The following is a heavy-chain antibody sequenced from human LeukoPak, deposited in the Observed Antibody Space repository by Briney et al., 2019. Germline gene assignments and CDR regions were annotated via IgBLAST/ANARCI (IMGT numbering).Heavy chain of an antibody. CDR2: IKSKTDGGTT. D-gene: IGHD3-10*01. J-gene: IGHJ6*02. Sequence: PGGSLRLSCAASGFTFSNAWMSWVRQAPGKGLEWVGRIKSKTDGGTTDYAAPVKGRFTISRDDSKNTLYLQMNSLKTEDTAVYYCTTQGSTVRGVIMSYGMDVWGQGTTVTVSS. CDR3: TTQGSTVRGVIMSYGMDV. CDR1: GFTFSNAW. V-gene: IGHV3-15*01.